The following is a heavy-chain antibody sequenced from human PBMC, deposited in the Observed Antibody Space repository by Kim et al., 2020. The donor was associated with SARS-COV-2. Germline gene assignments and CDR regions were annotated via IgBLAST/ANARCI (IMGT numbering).Heavy chain of an antibody. V-gene: IGHV1-3*01. Sequence: ASVKVSCKASGYTFTSYAMHWVRQAPGQRLEWMGWINAGNGNTKYSQKFQGRVTITRDTSASTAYMELSSLRSEDTAVYYCARGWELWLRRGTADDWGQGTLVTVSS. D-gene: IGHD1-26*01. CDR2: INAGNGNT. CDR1: GYTFTSYA. J-gene: IGHJ4*02. CDR3: ARGWELWLRRGTADD.